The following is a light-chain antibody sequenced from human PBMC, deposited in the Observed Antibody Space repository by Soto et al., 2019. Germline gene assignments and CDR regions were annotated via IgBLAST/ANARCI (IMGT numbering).Light chain of an antibody. CDR2: GAS. V-gene: IGKV3-20*01. CDR3: QQYGGSPRT. Sequence: EIVMTQSPATLSVSPGERATLSCRASQSFSSNLAWYQQKPGQAPRLLIHGASNRATGIPDRFSGSGSGTDFTLTITRLEPEDFAVYYCQQYGGSPRTFGQGTKVDIK. CDR1: QSFSSN. J-gene: IGKJ1*01.